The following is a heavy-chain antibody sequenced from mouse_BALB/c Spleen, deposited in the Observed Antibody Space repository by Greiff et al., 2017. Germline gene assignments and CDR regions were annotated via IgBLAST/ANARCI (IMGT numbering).Heavy chain of an antibody. V-gene: IGHV5-17*02. D-gene: IGHD1-1*01. CDR2: ISSGSSTI. Sequence: EVHLVESGGGLVQPGGSRKLSCAASGFTFSSFGMHWVRQAPEKGLEWVAYISSGSSTIYYADTVKGRFTISRDNPKNTLFLQMTSLRSEDTAMYYCARRPYGSSSYFDYWGQGTTLTVSS. J-gene: IGHJ2*01. CDR3: ARRPYGSSSYFDY. CDR1: GFTFSSFG.